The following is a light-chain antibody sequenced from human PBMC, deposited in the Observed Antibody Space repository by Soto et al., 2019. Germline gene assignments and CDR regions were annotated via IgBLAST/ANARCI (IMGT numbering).Light chain of an antibody. V-gene: IGLV2-14*03. Sequence: QFVLTQPASVSASPGQSITISCIGTYSDIGGYKHVSWYQQHPGKAPKLIIYDASSRPSGISNRFSASKSANTAPLTISGLQADDEADYYCSSYTSSTSLLIFGAGTKVTVL. CDR3: SSYTSSTSLLI. J-gene: IGLJ1*01. CDR2: DAS. CDR1: YSDIGGYKH.